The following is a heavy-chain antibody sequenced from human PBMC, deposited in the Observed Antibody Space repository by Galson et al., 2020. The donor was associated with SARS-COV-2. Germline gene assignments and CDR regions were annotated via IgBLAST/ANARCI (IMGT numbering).Heavy chain of an antibody. Sequence: GGSLRLSCAASGFTVGANYMNWVRQAPGKGLESVSIIYTAGTTYYAEPVKGRFTISRDTSTNTLFLQMNSLRVDDTAVYYCAILGGTPRYSSGWYLAHWGQGTLVTVSS. CDR2: IYTAGTT. D-gene: IGHD6-19*01. CDR3: AILGGTPRYSSGWYLAH. J-gene: IGHJ4*02. CDR1: GFTVGANY. V-gene: IGHV3-53*01.